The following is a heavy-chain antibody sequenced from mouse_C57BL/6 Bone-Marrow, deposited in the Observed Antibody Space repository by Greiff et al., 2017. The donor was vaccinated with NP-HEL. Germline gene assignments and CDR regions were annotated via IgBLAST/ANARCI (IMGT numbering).Heavy chain of an antibody. V-gene: IGHV1-78*01. J-gene: IGHJ4*01. D-gene: IGHD2-4*01. CDR1: GYTFTDHT. CDR2: IYPRDGST. Sequence: VQLQQSDAELVKPGASVKISCKVSGYTFTDHTIHWMKQRPEQGLEWIGYIYPRDGSTKYNEQFKGKATLTADKSSSIAYMQLNSLTSEDSAVYFCLVYDYDGNYYAMDYWGQGTSVTVSS. CDR3: LVYDYDGNYYAMDY.